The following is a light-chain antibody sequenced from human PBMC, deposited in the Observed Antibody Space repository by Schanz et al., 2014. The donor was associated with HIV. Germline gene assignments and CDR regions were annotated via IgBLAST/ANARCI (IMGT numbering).Light chain of an antibody. CDR1: QSISNW. CDR2: KAS. V-gene: IGKV1-5*03. Sequence: DIQMTQSPSTLSASVGDRVTITCRASQSISNWLAWYQQKPGKAPKLLIYKASTLESGVPSSFSGSGSGAEFTLTISSLQPHDFATYYCQQYNYYPYTFGQGTKLEIK. J-gene: IGKJ2*01. CDR3: QQYNYYPYT.